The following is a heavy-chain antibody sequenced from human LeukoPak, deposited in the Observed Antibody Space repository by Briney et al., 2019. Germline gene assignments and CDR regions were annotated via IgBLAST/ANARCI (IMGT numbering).Heavy chain of an antibody. J-gene: IGHJ6*03. CDR1: GFTFSSYG. CDR2: IRYDGSNK. V-gene: IGHV3-30*02. D-gene: IGHD6-6*01. CDR3: AKDPQDSSSSPYYYYYMDV. Sequence: GGSLRLSCAASGFTFSSYGMHWVRQAPGKGLEWVAFIRYDGSNKYYADSVKGRFTISRDNSKNTLYLQMNSLRAEDTAVYYCAKDPQDSSSSPYYYYYMDVWGKGTTVTVSS.